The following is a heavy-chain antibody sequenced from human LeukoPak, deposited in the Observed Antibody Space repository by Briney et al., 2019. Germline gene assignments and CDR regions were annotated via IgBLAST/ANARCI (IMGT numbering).Heavy chain of an antibody. CDR3: ARIGVDAFDI. J-gene: IGHJ3*02. CDR2: IGTDGDT. V-gene: IGHV3-13*01. Sequence: PGGSLRLSCAASGFTFSSYDMHWVRQATGKGLELVSAIGTDGDTFYPGSVKGRFTISRDNAENSLYLQMNSLRAEDTAVYYWARIGVDAFDIWGQGTMVTVSS. CDR1: GFTFSSYD.